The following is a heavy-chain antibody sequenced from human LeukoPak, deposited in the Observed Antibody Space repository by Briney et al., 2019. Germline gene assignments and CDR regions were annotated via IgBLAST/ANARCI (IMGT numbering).Heavy chain of an antibody. CDR2: ISSSGSTI. D-gene: IGHD5-12*01. V-gene: IGHV3-11*01. CDR3: AREGPDSGNDDNGFDY. J-gene: IGHJ4*02. Sequence: GGSLRLSCAASGFTFSDYYMSWIRQAPGKGLEWVSYISSSGSTIYYADSVKGRFTISRDNAKNSLYLQMNSLRTDDTAVYYCAREGPDSGNDDNGFDYWGQGTLVTVSS. CDR1: GFTFSDYY.